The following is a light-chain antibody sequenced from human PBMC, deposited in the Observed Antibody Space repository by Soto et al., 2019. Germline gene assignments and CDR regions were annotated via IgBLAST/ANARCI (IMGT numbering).Light chain of an antibody. CDR2: YIS. Sequence: EIVMTQSPSTLSVSPGETASLSCRASQSAGNFLAWYQQKPGQAPRLLIYYISTRATGIPARFSGSGSGTEFTLTINSLQSEDSAVYYCQQRRNWPPGITFGQGTRLEIK. CDR3: QQRRNWPPGIT. V-gene: IGKV3D-15*01. CDR1: QSAGNF. J-gene: IGKJ5*01.